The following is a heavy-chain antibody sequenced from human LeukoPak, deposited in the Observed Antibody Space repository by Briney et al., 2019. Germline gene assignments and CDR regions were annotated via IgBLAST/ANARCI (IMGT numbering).Heavy chain of an antibody. Sequence: SETLSLTCTVSGYSISSGYYWGWIRQPPGKGLEWIGSIYHSGSTYYNPSLKSRVTISVDTSKNQFSLKLSSVTAADTAVYYCAREGTAMVSFDYWGQGTLVTVSS. CDR1: GYSISSGYY. V-gene: IGHV4-38-2*02. CDR3: AREGTAMVSFDY. J-gene: IGHJ4*02. CDR2: IYHSGST. D-gene: IGHD5-18*01.